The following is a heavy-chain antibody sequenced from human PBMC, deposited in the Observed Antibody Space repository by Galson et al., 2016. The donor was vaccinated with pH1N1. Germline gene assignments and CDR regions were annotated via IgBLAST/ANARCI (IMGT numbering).Heavy chain of an antibody. J-gene: IGHJ4*02. V-gene: IGHV3-72*01. CDR2: ITKRPEGYST. CDR3: TRENHHKFDY. D-gene: IGHD1-14*01. CDR1: GFTFSGLY. Sequence: SLRLSCAASGFTFSGLYMDWVRQAPGKGLEWVGRITKRPEGYSTQDATSVKGRFIISRDDSKGLLYLQMNSLKTEDTAVYYCTRENHHKFDYWGQGTLVTVSS.